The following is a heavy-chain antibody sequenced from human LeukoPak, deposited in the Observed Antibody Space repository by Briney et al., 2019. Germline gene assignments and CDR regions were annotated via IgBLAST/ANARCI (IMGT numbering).Heavy chain of an antibody. J-gene: IGHJ4*02. D-gene: IGHD4-11*01. CDR1: GFTFSSYA. CDR2: ISGSGGST. Sequence: PGGSLRLSCAASGFTFSSYAMSWVRQAPGKGLEWVSAISGSGGSTYYADSVKGRFTISRDNSKNTLYLQMNSLRAEDTAVYYCAKDYCGGYSNYGVFDYWGQGTLVTVSS. V-gene: IGHV3-23*01. CDR3: AKDYCGGYSNYGVFDY.